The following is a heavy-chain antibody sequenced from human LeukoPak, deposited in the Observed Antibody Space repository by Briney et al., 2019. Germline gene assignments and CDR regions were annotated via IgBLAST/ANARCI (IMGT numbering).Heavy chain of an antibody. CDR3: ARGAWFGDYYYGMDV. Sequence: GASVKVSCKASGYTFTSYGITWVRQAPGQGLEWMGWISAYNGNTNYAQKLQGRVTMTTDTSTSTVYMELSSLRSEDTAVYYCARGAWFGDYYYGMDVWGQGTTVTVSS. J-gene: IGHJ6*02. CDR1: GYTFTSYG. CDR2: ISAYNGNT. D-gene: IGHD3-10*01. V-gene: IGHV1-18*01.